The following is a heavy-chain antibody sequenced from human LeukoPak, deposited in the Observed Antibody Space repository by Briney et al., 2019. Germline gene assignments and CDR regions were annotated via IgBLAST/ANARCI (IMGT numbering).Heavy chain of an antibody. Sequence: SGPVLVKPTETLTLTCTVSGLSLSTARMGVSWIRQPPGKALEWLAHIFSNDEKSYSTSLKSRLTISKDTSKSQVVLTMTNMDPVDTATYYCARIRVEWFGELIYYFDYWGQGTLVTVSS. CDR2: IFSNDEK. CDR3: ARIRVEWFGELIYYFDY. D-gene: IGHD3-10*01. J-gene: IGHJ4*02. V-gene: IGHV2-26*01. CDR1: GLSLSTARMG.